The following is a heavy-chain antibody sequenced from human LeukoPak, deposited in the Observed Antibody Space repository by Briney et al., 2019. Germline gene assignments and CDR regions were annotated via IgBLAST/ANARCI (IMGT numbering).Heavy chain of an antibody. CDR3: VREATWGQWYFDH. CDR1: GFTFSSYI. CDR2: ISGSGGNT. J-gene: IGHJ4*02. Sequence: GGSLRLSCATSGFTFSSYIMTWVRQAPGKGLEWVSSISGSGGNTYYADSVKGRFTISRDNSQNTLYLQMNSLRAEDTAVYYCVREATWGQWYFDHWGQGTPVTVSS. D-gene: IGHD6-19*01. V-gene: IGHV3-23*01.